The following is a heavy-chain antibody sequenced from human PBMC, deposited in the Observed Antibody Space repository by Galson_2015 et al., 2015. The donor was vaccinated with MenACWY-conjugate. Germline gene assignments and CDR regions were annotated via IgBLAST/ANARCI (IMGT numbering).Heavy chain of an antibody. V-gene: IGHV3-30*18. CDR1: GFTFSSYS. CDR3: AKARGSTSFLFDY. J-gene: IGHJ4*02. CDR2: ISYDGSNK. Sequence: SLRLSCAASGFTFSSYSMHWVRQAPGKGLEWVAVISYDGSNKYYADSVKGRFTISRDNSKNTLYLQMNSLRAEDTAVYYCAKARGSTSFLFDYWGQGTLVTVSS. D-gene: IGHD2-2*01.